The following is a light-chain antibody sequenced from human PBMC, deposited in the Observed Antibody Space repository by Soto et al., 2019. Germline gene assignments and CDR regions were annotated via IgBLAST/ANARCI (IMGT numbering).Light chain of an antibody. V-gene: IGLV2-11*01. J-gene: IGLJ2*01. CDR2: DAS. CDR1: SSDVGGFKY. CDR3: CSYAVNYVR. Sequence: QSVLTQPRSVSGSPGQSVTISCTGTSSDVGGFKYVSWYQQHPGKAPKLIIFDASKRPSGVPDRFSGSKSGYTASLTISGLQGEDEADYYCCSYAVNYVRFGGGTKLTVL.